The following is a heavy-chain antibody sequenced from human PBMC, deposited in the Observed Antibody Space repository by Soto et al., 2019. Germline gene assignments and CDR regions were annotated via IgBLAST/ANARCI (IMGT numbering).Heavy chain of an antibody. CDR3: ARGDYGGNYYYGMDV. J-gene: IGHJ6*02. D-gene: IGHD4-17*01. CDR2: INHSGST. CDR1: GGSFSGYY. Sequence: NPSETLSLTCAVYGGSFSGYYWSWIRQPPGKGLEWIGEINHSGSTNYNPSLKSRVTISVDTSKNQFSLKLSSVTAADTAVYYCARGDYGGNYYYGMDVWGQGTTVTVSS. V-gene: IGHV4-34*01.